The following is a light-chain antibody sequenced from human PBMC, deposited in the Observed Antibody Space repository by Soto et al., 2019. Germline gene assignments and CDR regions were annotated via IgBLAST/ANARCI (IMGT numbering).Light chain of an antibody. Sequence: EIVMTQSPATLSVSPGERTTLSCRASQSVSRILAWYQQKPGQAPKLLIYGASTSATGIPVRFSCRWSGTEFTLTIGSLHSKDLPFYYCQQIDKCPPPFGKGPRGDIK. J-gene: IGKJ1*01. CDR2: GAS. CDR1: QSVSRI. CDR3: QQIDKCPPP. V-gene: IGKV3-15*01.